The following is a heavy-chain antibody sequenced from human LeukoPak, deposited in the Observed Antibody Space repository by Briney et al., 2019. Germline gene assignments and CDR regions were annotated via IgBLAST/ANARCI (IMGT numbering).Heavy chain of an antibody. Sequence: PGGSLRLSCAASGFTFSDYAMSWVRQVPGKGLEWVSTHSGSGTTTFYANSVKGRFTISRDSSKNTLYLQMNSLRAADTALYYCTKDYDTVGYYSSDYWGQGTLVTVSS. J-gene: IGHJ4*02. CDR3: TKDYDTVGYYSSDY. D-gene: IGHD3-22*01. CDR1: GFTFSDYA. CDR2: HSGSGTTT. V-gene: IGHV3-23*01.